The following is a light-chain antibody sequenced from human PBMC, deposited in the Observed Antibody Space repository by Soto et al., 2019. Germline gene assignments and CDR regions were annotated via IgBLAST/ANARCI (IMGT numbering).Light chain of an antibody. CDR1: RSNIGSNY. Sequence: QSVLTQPPSASVTPGQRVTISCSGSRSNIGSNYVYWYQQLPGTAPKLLIYRNNQRPSGVPDRFSGSKSGTSASLAISGLRSEDEADYYCAAWDDSLSAPWVFGGGTKLTVL. J-gene: IGLJ3*02. V-gene: IGLV1-47*01. CDR2: RNN. CDR3: AAWDDSLSAPWV.